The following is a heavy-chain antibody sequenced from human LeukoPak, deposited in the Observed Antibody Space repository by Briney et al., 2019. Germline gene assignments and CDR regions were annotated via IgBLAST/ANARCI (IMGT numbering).Heavy chain of an antibody. CDR1: GFTFSNYG. J-gene: IGHJ4*02. V-gene: IGHV3-7*03. Sequence: GGTLRLSCAASGFTFSNYGMSWVRQAPGKGLEWVANIKQDGSEKYYVDSVMGRFTISRDSAKNSLYLQMNSLRAEDTAFYYCARDYCSGGSCYGGHDYWGQGTLVTVSS. CDR2: IKQDGSEK. CDR3: ARDYCSGGSCYGGHDY. D-gene: IGHD2-15*01.